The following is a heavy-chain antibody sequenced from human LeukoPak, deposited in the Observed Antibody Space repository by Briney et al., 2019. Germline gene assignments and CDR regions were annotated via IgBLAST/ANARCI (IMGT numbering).Heavy chain of an antibody. CDR1: GYTFTGYD. V-gene: IGHV1-8*03. CDR2: MNPNSGNT. Sequence: ASVKVSCKASGYTFTGYDINWVRQATGQGLEWMGWMNPNSGNTGYAQKFQGRVTITRNTSISTAYMELSSLRSEDTAVYYCARVNVYGSGSYYPHWYYFDYWGQGTLVTVSS. D-gene: IGHD3-10*01. J-gene: IGHJ4*02. CDR3: ARVNVYGSGSYYPHWYYFDY.